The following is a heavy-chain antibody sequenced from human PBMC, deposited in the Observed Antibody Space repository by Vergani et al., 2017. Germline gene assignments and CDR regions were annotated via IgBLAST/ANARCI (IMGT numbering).Heavy chain of an antibody. J-gene: IGHJ6*03. CDR3: AKATDWNHYYYYYMDV. D-gene: IGHD1-1*01. CDR2: ISGSGGST. CDR1: GFTFSNAW. Sequence: EVQLVESGGGLVKPGGSLRLSCAASGFTFSNAWMSWVRQAPGKGLEWVSAISGSGGSTYYADSVKGRFTISRDNSKNTLYLQMNSLRAEDTAVYYCAKATDWNHYYYYYMDVWGKGTTVTVSS. V-gene: IGHV3-23*04.